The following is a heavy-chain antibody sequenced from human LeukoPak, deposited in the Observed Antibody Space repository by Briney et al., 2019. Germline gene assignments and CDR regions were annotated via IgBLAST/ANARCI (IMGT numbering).Heavy chain of an antibody. CDR2: IIPIFGTA. V-gene: IGHV1-69*13. CDR3: ARYQLLYRSYYFDY. D-gene: IGHD2-2*02. CDR1: GGTFSSYA. J-gene: IGHJ4*02. Sequence: ASVKVSCKASGGTFSSYAISWVRQAPGQGLKWMGGIIPIFGTANYAQKFQGRVTITADESTSTAYMELSSLRSEDTAVYYCARYQLLYRSYYFDYWGQGTLVTVSS.